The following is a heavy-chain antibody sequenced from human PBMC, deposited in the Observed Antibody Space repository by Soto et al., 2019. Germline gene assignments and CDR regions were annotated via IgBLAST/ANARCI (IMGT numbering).Heavy chain of an antibody. D-gene: IGHD2-15*01. CDR3: ARFCSGGSCNWFDP. J-gene: IGHJ5*02. CDR1: GGSISSYY. Sequence: SETLSLTCTVSGGSISSYYWSWIRQPPGKGLEWIGYIYYSGSTNYNPSLKSRVTISVDTSKNQFSLKLSSVTTADTAVYYCARFCSGGSCNWFDPWGQGTLVTVSS. V-gene: IGHV4-59*08. CDR2: IYYSGST.